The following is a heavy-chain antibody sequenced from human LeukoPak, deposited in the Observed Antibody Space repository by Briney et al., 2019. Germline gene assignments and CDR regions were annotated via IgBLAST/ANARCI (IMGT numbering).Heavy chain of an antibody. Sequence: SETLSLTCTVSGGSISSSSYYWGWIRQPPGKGLEWIGSIYYSGSTYYNPSLKSRVTISVDTSKNQFALKLSSVTAADTVVYYCARQKLYDSSGYFDSWGQGTLVTVSS. J-gene: IGHJ4*02. CDR1: GGSISSSSYY. CDR3: ARQKLYDSSGYFDS. V-gene: IGHV4-39*01. D-gene: IGHD3-22*01. CDR2: IYYSGST.